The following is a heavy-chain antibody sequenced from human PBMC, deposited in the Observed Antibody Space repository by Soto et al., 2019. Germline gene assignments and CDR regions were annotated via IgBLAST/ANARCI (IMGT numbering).Heavy chain of an antibody. V-gene: IGHV4-39*01. CDR3: ARLVACGGGSCKFDP. D-gene: IGHD2-15*01. CDR2: INYRGTT. J-gene: IGHJ5*02. CDR1: GGSISSSSYF. Sequence: QLQLQESGPGLVTPSETLSLTCTVSGGSISSSSYFWAWVRQSPAKGLEWIGSINYRGTTYYIASLKSRATISIDTSKNEVALRLNSVTAAYTAVYYCARLVACGGGSCKFDPGGQGTMVTVSS.